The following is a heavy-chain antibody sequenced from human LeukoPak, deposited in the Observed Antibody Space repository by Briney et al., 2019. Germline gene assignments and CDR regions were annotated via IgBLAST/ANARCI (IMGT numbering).Heavy chain of an antibody. CDR2: IYYSGST. J-gene: IGHJ5*02. Sequence: SETLFLTCTVSGGSISSYYWSWIRQPPGKGLEGIGYIYYSGSTNYNPSLKSRVTISVDTSKNQFSLKLSSVTAADTAVYYCARHFSAPNWFDPWGQGTLVTVSS. CDR3: ARHFSAPNWFDP. D-gene: IGHD2/OR15-2a*01. V-gene: IGHV4-59*08. CDR1: GGSISSYY.